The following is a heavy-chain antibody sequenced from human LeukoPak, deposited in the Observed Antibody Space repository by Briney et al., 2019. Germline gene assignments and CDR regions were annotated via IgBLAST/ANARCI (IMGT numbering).Heavy chain of an antibody. D-gene: IGHD4-17*01. J-gene: IGHJ4*02. CDR3: ARPIDYAGPFDY. Sequence: PSETLSLTCAVYGGSFSGYYWSWIRQPPGKGLEWIGSIYYSGSTYYNPSLKSRVTISVDTSKNQFSLKLSSVTAADTAVYYCARPIDYAGPFDYWGQGTLVTVSS. CDR1: GGSFSGYY. CDR2: IYYSGST. V-gene: IGHV4-34*01.